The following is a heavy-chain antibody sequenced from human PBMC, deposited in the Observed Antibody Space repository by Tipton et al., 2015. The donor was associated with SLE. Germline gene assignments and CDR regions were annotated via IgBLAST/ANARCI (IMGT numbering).Heavy chain of an antibody. J-gene: IGHJ3*02. V-gene: IGHV4-59*01. CDR1: GGSISTYY. Sequence: TLSLTCTVSGGSISTYYWSWIRQPPGKGLEWIGYMYYGGSTNYKPSLKNRVTISVDTSKNQFSLKLNSVTAADTAVYYCARDVGGGHAFDIWGQGTMVTVSS. D-gene: IGHD3-16*01. CDR3: ARDVGGGHAFDI. CDR2: MYYGGST.